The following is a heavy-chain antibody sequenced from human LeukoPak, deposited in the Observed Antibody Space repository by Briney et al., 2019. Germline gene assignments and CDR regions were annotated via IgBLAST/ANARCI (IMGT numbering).Heavy chain of an antibody. CDR1: GYTFTGYY. D-gene: IGHD3-22*01. J-gene: IGHJ4*02. CDR2: INPNSGGT. Sequence: ASVKVSCKASGYTFTGYYMHWVRQAPGQGLEWMGWINPNSGGTNYAKKYQGRVTMTRDTSISTAYMELSRLRSDDTAVYYCARDWGAYYYDSITSAHLDYWGQGTLVTVSS. V-gene: IGHV1-2*02. CDR3: ARDWGAYYYDSITSAHLDY.